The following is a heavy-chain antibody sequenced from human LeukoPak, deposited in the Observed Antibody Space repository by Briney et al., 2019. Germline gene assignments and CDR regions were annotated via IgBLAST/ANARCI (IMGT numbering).Heavy chain of an antibody. D-gene: IGHD3-22*01. J-gene: IGHJ4*02. CDR2: INPNSGGT. Sequence: ASVKVSCKASGYTFTGYYMHWVRQAPGQGLEWMGWINPNSGGTNYAQKFQGRVTMTRDTSISTAYMELSRLRSDDTAVYYCARDPPYDSSGYYPSYWGQGTLVTVSS. CDR3: ARDPPYDSSGYYPSY. CDR1: GYTFTGYY. V-gene: IGHV1-2*02.